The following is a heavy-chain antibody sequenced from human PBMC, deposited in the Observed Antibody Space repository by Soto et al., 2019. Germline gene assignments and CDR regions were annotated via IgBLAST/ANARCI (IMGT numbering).Heavy chain of an antibody. Sequence: QVQLVQSGAEVKKPGSSVKVSCKASGGTFSSYAISWVRQAPGQGLEWMGGIIPIFGTANYAQKFQGRVTITADESTSTAYMEPSSLRSEDTAVYYCARGGSYVTRRYFDLRDRGTLVTVSS. D-gene: IGHD3-16*01. V-gene: IGHV1-69*01. J-gene: IGHJ2*01. CDR1: GGTFSSYA. CDR2: IIPIFGTA. CDR3: ARGGSYVTRRYFDL.